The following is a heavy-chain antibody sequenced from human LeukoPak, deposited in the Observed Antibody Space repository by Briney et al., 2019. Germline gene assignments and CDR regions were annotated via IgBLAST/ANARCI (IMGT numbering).Heavy chain of an antibody. Sequence: GGSLRLSCVASGFTFSYYSMNWVRQAPGRGLEWVSAISASGDRTYYADSVKGRFTISRDNSKNTLYLQMNSLRAEDTAVYSCAKNGEVLSWFDPWGQGTLVTVSS. V-gene: IGHV3-23*01. CDR1: GFTFSYYS. D-gene: IGHD3-10*01. CDR3: AKNGEVLSWFDP. CDR2: ISASGDRT. J-gene: IGHJ5*02.